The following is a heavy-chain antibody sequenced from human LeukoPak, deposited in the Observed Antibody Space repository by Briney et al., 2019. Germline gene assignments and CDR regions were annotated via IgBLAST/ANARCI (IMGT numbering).Heavy chain of an antibody. V-gene: IGHV1-18*01. CDR1: GYTVTNYG. D-gene: IGHD1-26*01. Sequence: ASVKVSCKGSGYTVTNYGINWVRQAPGQGVEWVGWIRAYNGNPNYAQKLQGRVPMTTDPSTSTAYMELRSLRSDDTAVYYCARDLDQYSGRFGGFGHDFWGQGTLVTVSS. J-gene: IGHJ4*02. CDR2: IRAYNGNP. CDR3: ARDLDQYSGRFGGFGHDF.